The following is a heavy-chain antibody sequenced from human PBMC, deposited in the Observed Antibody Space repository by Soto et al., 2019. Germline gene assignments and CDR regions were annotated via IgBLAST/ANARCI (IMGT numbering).Heavy chain of an antibody. CDR1: GFTFSSYS. CDR3: ARDRLTSGGAGTHFDY. Sequence: PGGSLRLSCAASGFTFSSYSMNWVRQAPGKGLEWVSSISSSSSYIYYADSVKGRFTISRDNAKNSLYLQMNSLRAEDTAVYYCARDRLTSGGAGTHFDYWGQGTLVTVSS. CDR2: ISSSSSYI. V-gene: IGHV3-21*01. J-gene: IGHJ4*02. D-gene: IGHD6-13*01.